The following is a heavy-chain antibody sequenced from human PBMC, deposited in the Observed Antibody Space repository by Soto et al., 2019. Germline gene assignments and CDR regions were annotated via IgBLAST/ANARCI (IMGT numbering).Heavy chain of an antibody. CDR3: AKCAVLVTTSGGWCNWFGP. J-gene: IGHJ5*02. V-gene: IGHV3-23*01. CDR2: IRGTAT. D-gene: IGHD2-21*02. CDR1: GFSFSSFA. Sequence: EVQLLESGGTLVQPGESLRLSCEVSGFSFSSFAMNWVRQAPGEGLEWVSSIRGTATSYADSVKGRFTISRDNSKNTGYLQMNTLRGEDTAVYYCAKCAVLVTTSGGWCNWFGPWGQGTVVMVSS.